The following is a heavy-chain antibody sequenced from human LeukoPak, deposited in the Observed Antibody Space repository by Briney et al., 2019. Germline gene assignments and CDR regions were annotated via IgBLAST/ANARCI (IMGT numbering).Heavy chain of an antibody. CDR1: GFTFSNYA. CDR3: ARDLIHRSGEADY. CDR2: ISDGGGGT. Sequence: GGSLRLSCVASGFTFSNYAMSWVRQAPGKGLEWVSSISDGGGGTYYADSVKGRFTISRDNAKNSLYLQMNSLRAEDTAVYYCARDLIHRSGEADYWGQGTLVTVSS. D-gene: IGHD3-22*01. J-gene: IGHJ4*02. V-gene: IGHV3-23*01.